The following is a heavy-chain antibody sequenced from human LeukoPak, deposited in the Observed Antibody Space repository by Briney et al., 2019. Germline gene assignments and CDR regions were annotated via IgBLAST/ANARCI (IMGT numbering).Heavy chain of an antibody. J-gene: IGHJ5*02. Sequence: SETLSLTCAVYGGSFSGYYWSWIRQPPGKGLEWIGEINHSGSTNYNPSLKSRVTISVDTSKSQFSLKLSSVTAADTAVYYCARGALRYFDWLPSPNWFDPWGQGTLVTVSS. D-gene: IGHD3-9*01. CDR1: GGSFSGYY. CDR2: INHSGST. V-gene: IGHV4-34*01. CDR3: ARGALRYFDWLPSPNWFDP.